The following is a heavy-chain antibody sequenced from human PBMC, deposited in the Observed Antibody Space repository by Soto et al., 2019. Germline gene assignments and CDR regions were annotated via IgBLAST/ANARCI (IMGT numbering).Heavy chain of an antibody. J-gene: IGHJ4*01. CDR3: ARDNWNSY. D-gene: IGHD1-7*01. V-gene: IGHV3-30-3*01. CDR2: ISYDGSNK. Sequence: GGSLRLSCAASGFTFSSYAMHWVRQAPGKGLEWVAVISYDGSNKYYADSVKGRFTISRDNSKNTLYLQMNSLRVEDTAVYYCARDNWNSYRGQGTLVTVSS. CDR1: GFTFSSYA.